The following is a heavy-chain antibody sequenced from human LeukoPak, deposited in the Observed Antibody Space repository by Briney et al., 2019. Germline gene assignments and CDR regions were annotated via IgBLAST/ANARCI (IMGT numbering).Heavy chain of an antibody. J-gene: IGHJ4*02. CDR3: ARAFYGDSPFDY. Sequence: ASVKVSCKASGYTFTGYYMHWVRQAPGQGLEWMGWINPNSGGTNYAQKFQGRVTMTRDTSISTAYMELSRLRSDDTAVYYCARAFYGDSPFDYWGQGTLVTVSS. CDR1: GYTFTGYY. V-gene: IGHV1-2*02. D-gene: IGHD4-17*01. CDR2: INPNSGGT.